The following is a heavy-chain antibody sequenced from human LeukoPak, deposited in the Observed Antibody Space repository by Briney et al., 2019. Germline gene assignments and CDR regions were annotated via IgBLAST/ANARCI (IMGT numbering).Heavy chain of an antibody. CDR2: IYYSGST. CDR1: GGSISSGGYY. CDR3: ARGCYDSSGYYFDY. V-gene: IGHV4-31*03. Sequence: PSQTLSLTCTVSGGSISSGGYYWSWIRQHPGKGLEWIGYIYYSGSTYYNPSLKSRVTISVDTSKNQFSLKLSSVTAADTAVYYCARGCYDSSGYYFDYWGQGTLVTVSS. J-gene: IGHJ4*02. D-gene: IGHD3-22*01.